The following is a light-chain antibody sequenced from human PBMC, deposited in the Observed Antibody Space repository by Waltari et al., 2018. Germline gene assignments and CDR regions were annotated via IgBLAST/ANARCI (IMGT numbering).Light chain of an antibody. Sequence: SYVLTQSPSLSVAPGETARIPCGGNNIGSQPVHWYQQKPGQPPVLVMFYNNDRPSGIPERFSGSNSGSTATLTISRVEAGDEADYYCQLWDSGSDHVVFGGGTKLTVL. J-gene: IGLJ2*01. CDR1: NIGSQP. V-gene: IGLV3-21*04. CDR3: QLWDSGSDHVV. CDR2: YNN.